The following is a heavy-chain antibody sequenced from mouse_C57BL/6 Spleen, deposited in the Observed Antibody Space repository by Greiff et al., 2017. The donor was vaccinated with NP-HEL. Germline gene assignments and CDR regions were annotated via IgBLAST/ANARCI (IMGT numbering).Heavy chain of an antibody. Sequence: EVHLVESGGGLVKPGGSLKLSCAASGFTFSDYGMHWVRQAPEKGLEWVAYISSGSSTIYYADTVKGRFTISQDNAKNTLFLHMTSLRSEDTAMYYCARNYGNPWYFDVWGTGTTVTVSS. CDR1: GFTFSDYG. CDR3: ARNYGNPWYFDV. V-gene: IGHV5-17*01. J-gene: IGHJ1*03. D-gene: IGHD2-1*01. CDR2: ISSGSSTI.